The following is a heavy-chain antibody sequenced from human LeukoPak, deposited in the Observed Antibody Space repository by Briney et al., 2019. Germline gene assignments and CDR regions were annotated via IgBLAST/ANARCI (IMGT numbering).Heavy chain of an antibody. V-gene: IGHV1-69*05. J-gene: IGHJ3*02. CDR2: IIPIFGTA. Sequence: GSSVKVSCKASGGTFSSYAISWVRQAPGQGLEWMGRIIPIFGTANYAQKFQGRVTITTDESTSTAYMELSGLRSEDTAVYYCARAYSGSYDLDAFDIWGQGTMVTVSS. CDR3: ARAYSGSYDLDAFDI. D-gene: IGHD1-26*01. CDR1: GGTFSSYA.